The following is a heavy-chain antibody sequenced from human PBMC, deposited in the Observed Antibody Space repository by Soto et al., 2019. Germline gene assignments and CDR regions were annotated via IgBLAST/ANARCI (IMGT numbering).Heavy chain of an antibody. V-gene: IGHV6-1*01. CDR2: TYYRSKWYN. D-gene: IGHD3-22*01. CDR1: GDSVSSNSAA. Sequence: SQTLSLTCVMSGDSVSSNSAAWNWIRQSPSRGLEWLGRTYYRSKWYNDYAVSVKSRITINPDTSKNQFSLQLNSVTPEDTAVYYCARGDHYYDSRSFDIWGQGTMVTVSS. CDR3: ARGDHYYDSRSFDI. J-gene: IGHJ3*02.